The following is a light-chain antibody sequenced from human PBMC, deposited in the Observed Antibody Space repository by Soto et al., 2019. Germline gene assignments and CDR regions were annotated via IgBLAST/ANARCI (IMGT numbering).Light chain of an antibody. CDR3: QQYGNPPPNA. V-gene: IGKV3-20*01. CDR2: GAS. J-gene: IGKJ2*01. Sequence: EIVLTQSPCTLSLSPGERATLSCRASQSVSSSYLAWYQQKPAQAPRVLIHGASSRATGIPDRFSGSGSGTYFTLTISRLDPEDFAVYFCQQYGNPPPNALGQGTK. CDR1: QSVSSSY.